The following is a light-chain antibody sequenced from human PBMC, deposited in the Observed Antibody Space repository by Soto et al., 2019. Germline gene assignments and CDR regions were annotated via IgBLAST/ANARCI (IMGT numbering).Light chain of an antibody. J-gene: IGKJ1*01. V-gene: IGKV1-5*03. CDR2: KAS. CDR3: QQYNSYSRT. CDR1: QSIITS. Sequence: DIQMTQSPSTLSASVGDRVTITCRASQSIITSLAWYQQKPGKAPKLLIYKASSLQSGVPSRFRGSGSGTEFTLTISSLQPADFATYYCQQYNSYSRTFGQGTKVEIK.